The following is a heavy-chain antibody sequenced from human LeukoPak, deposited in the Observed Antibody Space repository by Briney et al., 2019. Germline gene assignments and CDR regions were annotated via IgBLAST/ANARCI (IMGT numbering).Heavy chain of an antibody. CDR1: GFTFSSYG. D-gene: IGHD6-19*01. CDR2: IWYDGSNK. V-gene: IGHV3-33*01. Sequence: GGSLRLSCAASGFTFSSYGMHWVRQAPGKRLEWVAVIWYDGSNKYYADSVKGRFTIFRDNSKNTLYLQMNSLRAEDTAVYYCARDIGSGWYNYFDYWGQGTLVTVSS. CDR3: ARDIGSGWYNYFDY. J-gene: IGHJ4*02.